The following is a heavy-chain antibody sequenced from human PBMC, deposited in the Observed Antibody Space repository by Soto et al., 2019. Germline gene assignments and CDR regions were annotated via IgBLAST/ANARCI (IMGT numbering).Heavy chain of an antibody. J-gene: IGHJ4*02. CDR1: GGTFSSYT. V-gene: IGHV1-69*02. CDR3: ATSYDSSGYYSNY. D-gene: IGHD3-22*01. Sequence: QVQLVQTGAEVKKPGSSVKVSCKASGGTFSSYTISWVRQAPGQGLEWMGRIIPILGIANYAQKFQGRVTMTADKSTSTAYMELSSLRSEDTAVYYCATSYDSSGYYSNYWGQGTLVTVSS. CDR2: IIPILGIA.